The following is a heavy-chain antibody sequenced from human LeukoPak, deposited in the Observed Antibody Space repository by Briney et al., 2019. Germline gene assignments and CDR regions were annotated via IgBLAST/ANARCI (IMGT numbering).Heavy chain of an antibody. CDR2: INPSGGSP. CDR3: ARDIGGSSWYFDY. V-gene: IGHV1-46*01. Sequence: ASVKVSCKASGYTFISYYMHWGRQAPGQGLEWMGIINPSGGSPTYAQKFQGRVTMTRDMSTSTVYMELSSLRSEDTAVYYCARDIGGSSWYFDYWGQGTLVTVSS. D-gene: IGHD6-13*01. CDR1: GYTFISYY. J-gene: IGHJ4*02.